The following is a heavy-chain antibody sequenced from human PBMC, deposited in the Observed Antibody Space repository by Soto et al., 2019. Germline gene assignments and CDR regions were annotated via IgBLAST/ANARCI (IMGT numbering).Heavy chain of an antibody. V-gene: IGHV4-34*01. CDR2: INHSGST. CDR3: ASRPYYYDSSGYYRILPRLYYYGMDV. Sequence: SETLSLTCAVYGGSFSGYYWSWIRQPPGKGLEWIGEINHSGSTNYNPSLKSRVTISVDTSKNQFSLKLSSVTAADTAVYYCASRPYYYDSSGYYRILPRLYYYGMDVWGQGTTVTVSS. J-gene: IGHJ6*02. CDR1: GGSFSGYY. D-gene: IGHD3-22*01.